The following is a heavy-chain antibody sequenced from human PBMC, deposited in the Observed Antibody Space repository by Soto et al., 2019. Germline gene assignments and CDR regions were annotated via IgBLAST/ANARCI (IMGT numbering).Heavy chain of an antibody. CDR3: MRDREGATADS. V-gene: IGHV1-46*01. CDR2: INLSDGST. Sequence: QVQLVQSGAEVKMPGASVKVTCKASGHSFTRPSDYMHWVRQAPGQGLEWVGIINLSDGSTSYAQRSQGRVTLTSDPSTSTVYMELSRPRSDDTAIYYCMRDREGATADSWGQGTLVTVSS. CDR1: GHSFTRPSDY. D-gene: IGHD1-26*01. J-gene: IGHJ5*01.